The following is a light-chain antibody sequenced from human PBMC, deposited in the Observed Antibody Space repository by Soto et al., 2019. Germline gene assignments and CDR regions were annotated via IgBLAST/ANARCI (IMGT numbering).Light chain of an antibody. V-gene: IGKV1-5*03. Sequence: DIQMTQSPSTLSASLGDRVTITCRASRAISDWVAWYQQRPGKAPKLLIYRASRLESGVLSRFSGSGSGTEFTLTISGLQPDDFATYYCQQYNTFSFTFGQGTKLEI. CDR1: RAISDW. J-gene: IGKJ2*01. CDR2: RAS. CDR3: QQYNTFSFT.